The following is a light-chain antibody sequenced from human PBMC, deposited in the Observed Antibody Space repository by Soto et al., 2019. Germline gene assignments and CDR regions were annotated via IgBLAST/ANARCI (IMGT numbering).Light chain of an antibody. Sequence: DIQMSQSPSTLSASVGETVTITCRASESISSLLAWYQEKPGKAPNLLIYDASSLESGVPSRFSGSGSGTDFTLTISSLQPEDFATYYCQQSYSTPRTFGQGTKVDIK. CDR1: ESISSL. V-gene: IGKV1-5*01. CDR2: DAS. CDR3: QQSYSTPRT. J-gene: IGKJ1*01.